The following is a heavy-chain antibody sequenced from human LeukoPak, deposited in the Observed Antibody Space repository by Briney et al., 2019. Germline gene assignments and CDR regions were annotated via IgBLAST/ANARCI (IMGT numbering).Heavy chain of an antibody. D-gene: IGHD2-15*01. CDR1: GFTFSYYG. CDR3: ARGGWNYMDV. Sequence: GGSLRLSCAASGFTFSYYGMHWVRQAPGKGLEWVAFIRYDGNDKYYAESVKGRFTISRDNAKNSLYLQMNSLRAEDTAVYYCARGGWNYMDVWGKGTTVTVSS. CDR2: IRYDGNDK. V-gene: IGHV3-30*02. J-gene: IGHJ6*03.